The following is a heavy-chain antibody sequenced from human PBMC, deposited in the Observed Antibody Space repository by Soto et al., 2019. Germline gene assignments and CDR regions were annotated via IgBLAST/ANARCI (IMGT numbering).Heavy chain of an antibody. CDR2: ISGSGHGT. CDR3: AEARYFDTSGPRANH. D-gene: IGHD3-22*01. CDR1: GFMFDNYA. Sequence: EVKLLESGGGLVPPGASARLSCITSGFMFDNYAMSWVRQSPGRGLEWVAAISGSGHGTVYTQSVQGRFIISRDTSKNSLFLGINYLRGGDTAVYCCAEARYFDTSGPRANHWDLGTLVSVPA. J-gene: IGHJ4*02. V-gene: IGHV3-23*01.